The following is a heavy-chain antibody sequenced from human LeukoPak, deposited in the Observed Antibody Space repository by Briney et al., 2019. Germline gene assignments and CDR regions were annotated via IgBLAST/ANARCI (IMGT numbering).Heavy chain of an antibody. CDR1: VFTFNTYG. Sequence: PGGSLRLSCAASVFTFNTYGMHWVRQAPGKGVEWVALISYDGSNKYYTDSVKGRFTISRDNSKDTVYLQMSSLRAEGTAVYYCSKGFGSYGIDFWGQGTLVTVSS. CDR2: ISYDGSNK. D-gene: IGHD3-10*01. V-gene: IGHV3-30*18. J-gene: IGHJ4*02. CDR3: SKGFGSYGIDF.